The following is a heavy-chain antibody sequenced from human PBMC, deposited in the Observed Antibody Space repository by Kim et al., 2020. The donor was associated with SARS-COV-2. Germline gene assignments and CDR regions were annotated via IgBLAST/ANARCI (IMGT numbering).Heavy chain of an antibody. J-gene: IGHJ6*02. D-gene: IGHD3-9*01. CDR1: GFTFSSYG. CDR3: ARDSAPWYDILTGYKYYYYYGMDV. V-gene: IGHV3-33*01. CDR2: IWYDGSNK. Sequence: GGSLRLSCAASGFTFSSYGMHWVRQAPGKGLEWVAVIWYDGSNKYYADSVKGRFTISRDNSKNTLYLQMNSLRAEDTAVYYCARDSAPWYDILTGYKYYYYYGMDVWGQGTTVTVSS.